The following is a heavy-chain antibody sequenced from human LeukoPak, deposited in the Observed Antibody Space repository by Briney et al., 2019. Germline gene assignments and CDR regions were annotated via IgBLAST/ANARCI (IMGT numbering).Heavy chain of an antibody. V-gene: IGHV3-9*01. CDR2: ISWNSGSI. CDR1: GFTFDDYA. J-gene: IGHJ4*02. D-gene: IGHD6-13*01. CDR3: AKSRSLRPRGIAAFGY. Sequence: GGSLRLSCAASGFTFDDYAMHWVRQAPGKGLEWVSGISWNSGSIGYADSVKGRFTISRDNAKNSLYLQMNSLRAEDTALYYCAKSRSLRPRGIAAFGYWGQGTLVTVSS.